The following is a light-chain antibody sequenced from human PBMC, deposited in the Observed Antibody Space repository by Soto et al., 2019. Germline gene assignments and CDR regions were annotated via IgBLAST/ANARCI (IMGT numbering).Light chain of an antibody. CDR1: QSVSSN. CDR3: QQYYQWPSYT. Sequence: EIVMTQSPATLSVSPGDRATLSCRASQSVSSNLAWYQQKPGQAPRLLIYGASTRATGIPARFSGSGSGTDFTLTISRLEPEDFAVYYCQQYYQWPSYTFGQGTKVDI. CDR2: GAS. V-gene: IGKV3-15*01. J-gene: IGKJ2*01.